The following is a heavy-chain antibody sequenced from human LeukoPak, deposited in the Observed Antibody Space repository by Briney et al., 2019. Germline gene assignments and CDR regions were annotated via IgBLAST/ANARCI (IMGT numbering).Heavy chain of an antibody. CDR3: ARPGGSQVDSDY. V-gene: IGHV1-2*06. J-gene: IGHJ4*02. D-gene: IGHD1-26*01. CDR1: GYNFIGYY. Sequence: ASVKVSCKASGYNFIGYYLHWVRQAPGQGLEWMGRINPNSGGTNFAQKFQGRVTVTRDTALSTAYMELSRLTSDDTAVYFCARPGGSQVDSDYWGQGTLVTVSS. CDR2: INPNSGGT.